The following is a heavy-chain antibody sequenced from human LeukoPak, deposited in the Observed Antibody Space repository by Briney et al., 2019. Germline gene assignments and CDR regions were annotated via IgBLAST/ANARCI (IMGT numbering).Heavy chain of an antibody. CDR1: GFTFSNYA. CDR2: TTRAADKT. V-gene: IGHV3-23*01. D-gene: IGHD2-21*01. J-gene: IGHJ4*02. Sequence: GGSLRLSCAASGFTFSNYAMSWVRQAPGKGLEWVSATTRAADKTYYADSVEGRFTISRDNSKNTLYLQMNSLRAEDTAVYHCARSVVVGRVFPGLDYWGQGTLVTVSS. CDR3: ARSVVVGRVFPGLDY.